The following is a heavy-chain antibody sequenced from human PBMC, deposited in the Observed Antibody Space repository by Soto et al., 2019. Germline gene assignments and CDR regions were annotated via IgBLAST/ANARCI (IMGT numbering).Heavy chain of an antibody. V-gene: IGHV3-21*01. CDR1: GVTVCSYI. CDR3: ARGIFVVPAAIGYMDV. D-gene: IGHD2-2*02. J-gene: IGHJ6*03. CDR2: ISSSSSYI. Sequence: LGLCSAACGVTVCSYIVTVVRQAQGKGLEWVSSISSSSSYIYYADSVKGQFTISRDNAKNSLYLQINSLRAEDTAVYYCARGIFVVPAAIGYMDVWGKGTTVTVSS.